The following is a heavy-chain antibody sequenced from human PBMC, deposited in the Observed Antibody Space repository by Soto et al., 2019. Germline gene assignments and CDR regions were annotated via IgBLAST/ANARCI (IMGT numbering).Heavy chain of an antibody. J-gene: IGHJ4*02. D-gene: IGHD2-15*01. V-gene: IGHV3-23*01. Sequence: EVQLLDSGGGLAQPGGSLRLSCAASGFTFSNYAMTWVRQAPGKGLEWVSIITGNGGSTYYADSVKGRFTISRDNSQNTLYLQMNSLRVEDTAVYYCAKLPLGYCNGGTCYRYSDYWGQGTLVTVSS. CDR3: AKLPLGYCNGGTCYRYSDY. CDR2: ITGNGGST. CDR1: GFTFSNYA.